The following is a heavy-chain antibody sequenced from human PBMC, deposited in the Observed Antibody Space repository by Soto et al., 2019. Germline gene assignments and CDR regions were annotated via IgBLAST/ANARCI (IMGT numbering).Heavy chain of an antibody. Sequence: SETLSLTCTVSGGSLSSGSYFWGWIRQPPGKGLEWIGHIYFTGTSSYSPSLKSRVTMFVDTSKNNFSLRLTSVTAADTAVYYCVRREAVAGSQFDFWGQGTLVTVSS. CDR1: GGSLSSGSYF. CDR3: VRREAVAGSQFDF. CDR2: IYFTGTS. V-gene: IGHV4-39*02. J-gene: IGHJ4*02. D-gene: IGHD6-19*01.